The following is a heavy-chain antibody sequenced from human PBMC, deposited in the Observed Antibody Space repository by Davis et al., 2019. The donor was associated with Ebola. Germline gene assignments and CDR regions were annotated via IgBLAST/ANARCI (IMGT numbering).Heavy chain of an antibody. CDR1: GGSISSYY. J-gene: IGHJ4*02. Sequence: SETLSLTCTVSGGSISSYYWSWIRQHPGKGLEWIGFIYYSGSTYYNPSLKGRVIISVDTSKNQFSLKLSSVTAADTAVYYCARIGITMIVVVISVFDYWGQGTLVTVSS. D-gene: IGHD3-22*01. CDR3: ARIGITMIVVVISVFDY. CDR2: IYYSGST. V-gene: IGHV4-59*06.